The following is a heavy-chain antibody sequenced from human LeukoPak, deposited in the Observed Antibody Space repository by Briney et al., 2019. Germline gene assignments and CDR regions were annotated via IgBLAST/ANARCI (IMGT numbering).Heavy chain of an antibody. J-gene: IGHJ4*02. V-gene: IGHV3-9*01. Sequence: TGGSLRHSCAASGFTFDDYAMHWVRQAPGKGLEWVSGISWNSGSIGYADSVKGRFTISRDNAKNSLYLQMNSLRAEDTALYYCAKANLDIVVVPAAMGNWGQGTLVPVSS. CDR1: GFTFDDYA. CDR2: ISWNSGSI. D-gene: IGHD2-2*01. CDR3: AKANLDIVVVPAAMGN.